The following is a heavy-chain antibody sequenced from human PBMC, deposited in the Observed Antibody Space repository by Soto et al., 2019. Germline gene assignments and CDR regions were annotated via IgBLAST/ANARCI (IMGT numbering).Heavy chain of an antibody. CDR1: GFTFGDSY. V-gene: IGHV3-11*06. CDR3: VRGGGGGLFDP. J-gene: IGHJ5*02. D-gene: IGHD2-15*01. Sequence: GESLKISCAGSGFTFGDSYMSWIRQAPGKGLEWLSYISPGSRYPAYADSVKGRFTISRDNAKRSLYLQMMSLTAEDTAIYYCVRGGGGGLFDPWGQGTMVTVS. CDR2: ISPGSRYP.